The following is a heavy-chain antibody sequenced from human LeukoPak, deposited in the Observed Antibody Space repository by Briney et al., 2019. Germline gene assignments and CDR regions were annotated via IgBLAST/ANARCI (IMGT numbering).Heavy chain of an antibody. Sequence: GGSLRLSCAASGFTFSNAWMSWVRQAPGKGLEWVGRIKSKTDGGTTDYAAPVKGRFTISRDDSKNTLYLQMNSLKTEDTAVYYCTTDFFLSFLNDEDAFDIWGQGTMVTVSS. CDR2: IKSKTDGGTT. V-gene: IGHV3-15*01. J-gene: IGHJ3*02. D-gene: IGHD2/OR15-2a*01. CDR1: GFTFSNAW. CDR3: TTDFFLSFLNDEDAFDI.